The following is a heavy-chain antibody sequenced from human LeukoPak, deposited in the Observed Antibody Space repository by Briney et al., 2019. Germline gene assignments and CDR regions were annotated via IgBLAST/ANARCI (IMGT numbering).Heavy chain of an antibody. CDR1: GSTVSSNY. V-gene: IGHV3-53*05. Sequence: PGGSLRLSCAASGSTVSSNYMSWVRQAPGKGLEWVSIIYSGGSTFYADSVKGRFTISRDNSKNTLYLQMNSLRVEDTAIYYCTRGMLRQPPDYWGQGMLVTVSS. D-gene: IGHD3-10*02. CDR3: TRGMLRQPPDY. CDR2: IYSGGST. J-gene: IGHJ4*02.